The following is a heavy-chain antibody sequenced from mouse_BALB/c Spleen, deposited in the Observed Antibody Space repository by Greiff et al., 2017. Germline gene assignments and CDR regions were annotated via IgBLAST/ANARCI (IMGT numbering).Heavy chain of an antibody. Sequence: QVQLQQPGAELVRPGASVKLSCKASGYTFTSYWINWVKQRPGQGLAWIGNIYPSDSYTNYNQKFKDKATLTVDKSSSTAYMQLSSPTSEDSAVYYCTRDYGITTGFAYWGQGTLVTVSA. D-gene: IGHD2-4*01. CDR1: GYTFTSYW. CDR2: IYPSDSYT. J-gene: IGHJ3*01. CDR3: TRDYGITTGFAY. V-gene: IGHV1-69*02.